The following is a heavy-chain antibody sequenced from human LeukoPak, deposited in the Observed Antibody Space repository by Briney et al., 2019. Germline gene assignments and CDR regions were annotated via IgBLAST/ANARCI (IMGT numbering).Heavy chain of an antibody. Sequence: GASVKVSCKASGYTFTSYAMNWVRQAPGQGLEWMGWINTNTGSPTYAQGSTGRFVFSLDTSVSTAYLQISSLKAEDTAVYYCARDRPREQWLVRYYYYGMDVWGQGTTVTVSS. CDR1: GYTFTSYA. D-gene: IGHD6-19*01. CDR3: ARDRPREQWLVRYYYYGMDV. J-gene: IGHJ6*02. CDR2: INTNTGSP. V-gene: IGHV7-4-1*02.